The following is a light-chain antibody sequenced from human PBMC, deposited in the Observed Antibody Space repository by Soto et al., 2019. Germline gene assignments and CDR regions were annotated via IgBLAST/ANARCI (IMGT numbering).Light chain of an antibody. Sequence: QSALTQPASVSGSPGQSITISCTGTNSDVGGYNYVSWYQQHPGKAPKLLIFDVTNRPSGVSDRFSGSKSGNTASLTISGLQTEDEADYYCNSYTRDRRVFGGGTKVTVL. V-gene: IGLV2-14*03. J-gene: IGLJ3*02. CDR3: NSYTRDRRV. CDR2: DVT. CDR1: NSDVGGYNY.